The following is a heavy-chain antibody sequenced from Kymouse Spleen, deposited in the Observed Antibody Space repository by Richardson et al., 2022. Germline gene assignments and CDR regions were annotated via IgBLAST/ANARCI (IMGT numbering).Heavy chain of an antibody. D-gene: IGHD3-10*01. CDR3: AKDISDGMDV. J-gene: IGHJ6*02. CDR2: ISWNSGSI. Sequence: EVQLVESGGGLVQPGRSLRLSCAASGFTFDDYAMHWVRQAPGKGLEWVSGISWNSGSIGYADSVKGRFTISRDNAKNSLYLQMNSLRAEDTALYYCAKDISDGMDVWGQGTTVTVSS. CDR1: GFTFDDYA. V-gene: IGHV3-9*01.